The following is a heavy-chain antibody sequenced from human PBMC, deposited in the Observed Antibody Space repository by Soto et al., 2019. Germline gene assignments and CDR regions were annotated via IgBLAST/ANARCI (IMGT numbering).Heavy chain of an antibody. V-gene: IGHV3-21*01. D-gene: IGHD2-2*01. CDR1: GFTFSSYS. CDR2: ISSSSSYI. CDR3: ARAIGYCSSTSCYAYFDY. Sequence: GGSLRLSCAASGFTFSSYSMNWVRQAPGKGLEWVSSISSSSSYIYYADSVKGRFTISRDNAKNSLYLQMNSLRAEDTAVYYCARAIGYCSSTSCYAYFDYWGQGTRVTVSS. J-gene: IGHJ4*02.